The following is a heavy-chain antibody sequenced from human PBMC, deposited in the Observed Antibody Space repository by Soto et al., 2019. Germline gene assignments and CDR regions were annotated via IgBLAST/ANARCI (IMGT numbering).Heavy chain of an antibody. CDR2: ISPLFSTT. V-gene: IGHV1-69*01. Sequence: QVPLVQSGAEVKEPGSSVKVSCKASGDLFNNHAFNWVRQAPGQGLEWMGRISPLFSTTNYAQKFQGRVTIGADELTTVVYLEVNNLKSDDSAIYYCAASSAIAAAGYFKFWGQGTLVTVSP. J-gene: IGHJ4*02. D-gene: IGHD6-13*01. CDR3: AASSAIAAAGYFKF. CDR1: GDLFNNHA.